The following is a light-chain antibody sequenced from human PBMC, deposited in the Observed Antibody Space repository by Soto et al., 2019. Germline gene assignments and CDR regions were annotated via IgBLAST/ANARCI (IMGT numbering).Light chain of an antibody. CDR1: QSVNSNY. J-gene: IGKJ4*01. CDR2: GTS. Sequence: ENVLTQSPGTLSLSPGERATLSCRASQSVNSNYLAWYQQKPGQAPSLFIYGTSSRATGIPDRFSGSGSGTDFTLTISRLEPADFAVYYYQQYDSSQLTFGAGTKVEIK. V-gene: IGKV3-20*01. CDR3: QQYDSSQLT.